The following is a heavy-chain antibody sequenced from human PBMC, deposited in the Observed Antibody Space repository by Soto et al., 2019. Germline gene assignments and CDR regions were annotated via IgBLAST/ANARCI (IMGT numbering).Heavy chain of an antibody. D-gene: IGHD3-10*01. V-gene: IGHV4-34*01. CDR3: ARGRSRLIRGLFHY. Sequence: QVQLQQWGAGLLKPSETLSLTCAVYGGSFSGYYWSWIRQPPGKGLEWIGEINHSGSTNYNPSLKSRVTISVDTSKNQFSLKLSSVTDADTAVYYCARGRSRLIRGLFHYWGQGTLVTVSS. CDR2: INHSGST. CDR1: GGSFSGYY. J-gene: IGHJ4*02.